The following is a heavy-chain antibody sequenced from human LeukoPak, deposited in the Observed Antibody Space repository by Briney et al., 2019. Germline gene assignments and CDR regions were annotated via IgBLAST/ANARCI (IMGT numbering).Heavy chain of an antibody. Sequence: ASVKVSCKASGFTFTSHDYNWVRQATGQGLEWMGWMNPNSGNTGYAQKFQGRVIITRDTSASTAFMELSGLKSGDTAVYYCAKVDGNNNFDYWGQGTLVTVSS. CDR3: AKVDGNNNFDY. CDR2: MNPNSGNT. D-gene: IGHD5-24*01. J-gene: IGHJ4*02. CDR1: GFTFTSHD. V-gene: IGHV1-8*01.